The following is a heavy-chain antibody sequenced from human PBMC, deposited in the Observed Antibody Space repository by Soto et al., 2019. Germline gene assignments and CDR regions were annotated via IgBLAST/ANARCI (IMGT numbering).Heavy chain of an antibody. CDR1: GLTFSDYY. CDR2: ITSSGSST. CDR3: ARELDGIDV. V-gene: IGHV3-11*05. J-gene: IGHJ6*02. Sequence: QVQLVESGGGLVQPGGSLRLSCAASGLTFSDYYMSWIREAPGKGQEWVSYITSSGSSTKYADSVQGRFTISRDNAKNSLYLQMNSLRAEDTAVYYCARELDGIDVWGQGTTVTVSS.